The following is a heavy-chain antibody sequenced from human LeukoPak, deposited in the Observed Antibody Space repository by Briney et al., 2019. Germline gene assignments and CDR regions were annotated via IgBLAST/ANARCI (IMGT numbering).Heavy chain of an antibody. CDR3: AELGITMTGGV. CDR2: ISSSGSTI. V-gene: IGHV3-48*03. Sequence: GGSPRLSCAASGFTFSSYEMNWVRQAPGKGLEGGSYISSSGSTIYYADSVTGRFTISRDNAKNSLYLQMNSLRAEDTAVYYCAELGITMTGGVWGKGTTVTISS. D-gene: IGHD3-10*02. J-gene: IGHJ6*04. CDR1: GFTFSSYE.